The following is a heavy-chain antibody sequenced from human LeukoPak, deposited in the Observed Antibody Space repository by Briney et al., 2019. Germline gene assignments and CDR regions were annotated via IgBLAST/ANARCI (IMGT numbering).Heavy chain of an antibody. D-gene: IGHD3-10*01. CDR1: GGSISSSNW. J-gene: IGHJ3*02. Sequence: SETLSLTCAVSGGSISSSNWWSWVCQPPGKGLEWIGEIYHSGSTNYNPSLKSRVTISVDKSKNQFSLKLSSVTAADTAVYYCARSRGVDPNAFDIWGQGTMVTVSS. CDR3: ARSRGVDPNAFDI. CDR2: IYHSGST. V-gene: IGHV4-4*02.